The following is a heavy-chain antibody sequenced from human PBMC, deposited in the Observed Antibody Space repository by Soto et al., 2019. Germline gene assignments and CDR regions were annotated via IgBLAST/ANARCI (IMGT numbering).Heavy chain of an antibody. CDR1: SGPSSRHN. Sequence: QVHVQQSGPGLVKPSETRSLSCTVSSGPSSRHNWGWIRQPPGRGLEWIGYVYYTGGTSYNPALKSRVTISADASTNHISLTLSSVTAADPAVYYCVSQWIDYLHGLVDVWGQGTTVSVSS. CDR2: VYYTGGT. V-gene: IGHV4-59*08. CDR3: VSQWIDYLHGLVDV. D-gene: IGHD4-17*01. J-gene: IGHJ6*02.